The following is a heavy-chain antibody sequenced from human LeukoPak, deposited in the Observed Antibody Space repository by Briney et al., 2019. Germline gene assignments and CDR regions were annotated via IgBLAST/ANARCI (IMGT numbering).Heavy chain of an antibody. J-gene: IGHJ4*02. D-gene: IGHD2-15*01. CDR1: GTTFSNYA. Sequence: GASLRLSCAASGTTFSNYAMSWVHPARERGLEWVSTFSGSGGNTYYADSVKGRFTISRDNSKNTLYLQMNSLRAEDTAVYYCAKSGLNRFDYWGQGTLVTVSS. CDR2: FSGSGGNT. V-gene: IGHV3-23*01. CDR3: AKSGLNRFDY.